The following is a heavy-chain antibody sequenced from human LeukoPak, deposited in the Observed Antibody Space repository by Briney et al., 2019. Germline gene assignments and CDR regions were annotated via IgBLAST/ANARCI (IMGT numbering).Heavy chain of an antibody. V-gene: IGHV1-69*05. D-gene: IGHD3-3*01. J-gene: IGHJ6*03. CDR3: ARAAFLEWLSPYYMDV. CDR2: IIPIFGTA. CDR1: GGTFSSYA. Sequence: SVKVSCKASGGTFSSYAISWVRQAPGQGLEWMGGIIPIFGTANYAQKFQGRVTITTDESTSTAYMELSSLRSEDTAVYYCARAAFLEWLSPYYMDVWGKGTTVTVSS.